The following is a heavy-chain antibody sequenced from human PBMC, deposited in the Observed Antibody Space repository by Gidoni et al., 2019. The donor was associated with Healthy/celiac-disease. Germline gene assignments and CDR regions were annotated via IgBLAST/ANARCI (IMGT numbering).Heavy chain of an antibody. Sequence: EVKLLESGGGLVQPGGSMSLSCAASGFTLSSYAMRGVRQAPGKGLDCVSAISGIGGSPYYADSVKGRFPISRDNSKNTLYLQINSRRAEDTAVYYCAKDVPTPVWAVAGTVGYYFDYWAREPWSPSPQ. V-gene: IGHV3-23*01. CDR1: GFTLSSYA. D-gene: IGHD6-19*01. CDR3: AKDVPTPVWAVAGTVGYYFDY. J-gene: IGHJ4*02. CDR2: ISGIGGSP.